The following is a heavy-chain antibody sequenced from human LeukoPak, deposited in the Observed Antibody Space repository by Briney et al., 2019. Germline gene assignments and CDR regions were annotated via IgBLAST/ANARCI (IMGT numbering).Heavy chain of an antibody. CDR1: GGSISSYY. Sequence: SETLSLTCTGSGGSISSYYWSWIRQPPGKGLEWIGYIYYSGSTNYNPSLKSRVTISVDTSKNQFSLKLSSVTAADTAVYYCARGGWFGELLDYYGMDVWGQGTTVTVSS. V-gene: IGHV4-59*08. J-gene: IGHJ6*02. CDR3: ARGGWFGELLDYYGMDV. CDR2: IYYSGST. D-gene: IGHD3-10*01.